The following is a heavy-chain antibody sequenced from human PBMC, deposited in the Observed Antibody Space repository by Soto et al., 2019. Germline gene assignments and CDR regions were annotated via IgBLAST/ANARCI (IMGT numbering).Heavy chain of an antibody. J-gene: IGHJ4*02. Sequence: GASVKVSCKASGGTFSSYAISWVRQAPGQGLEWMGGIIPIFGTANYAQKFQGRVTITADESTSTAYMELSSLRSEDTAVYYCASSPYDSSGYYSFVDYWGQGTLVTVSS. V-gene: IGHV1-69*13. D-gene: IGHD3-22*01. CDR1: GGTFSSYA. CDR3: ASSPYDSSGYYSFVDY. CDR2: IIPIFGTA.